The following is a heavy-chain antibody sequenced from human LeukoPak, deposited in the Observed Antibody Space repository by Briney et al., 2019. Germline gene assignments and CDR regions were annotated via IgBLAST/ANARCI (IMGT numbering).Heavy chain of an antibody. CDR3: ARALTTVVRNLYYCYYMDV. D-gene: IGHD4-23*01. CDR1: GGSISSGGYY. CDR2: IYYSGST. Sequence: SQTLSLTCTVSGGSISSGGYYWSWIRQHPGKGLEWIGYIYYSGSTYCNPSLKSRVTISVDTSKNQFSLKLSSVTAADTAVYYCARALTTVVRNLYYCYYMDVWGKGTTVTVSS. V-gene: IGHV4-31*03. J-gene: IGHJ6*03.